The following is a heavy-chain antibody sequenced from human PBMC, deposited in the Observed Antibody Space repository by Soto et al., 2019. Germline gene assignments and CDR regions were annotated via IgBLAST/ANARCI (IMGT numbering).Heavy chain of an antibody. D-gene: IGHD6-19*01. Sequence: QVQLQESGPGLVKPSETLSLTCTVSGGSISSYYWSWIRQPPGKGLEWIGYIYYSGSTNYNPSLKSRVTISVDTSKNQFSLKLSSVTAADTALSYCASGYLSGWRTSRFYYGMDVWGRGTTVTVSS. CDR2: IYYSGST. CDR1: GGSISSYY. J-gene: IGHJ6*02. CDR3: ASGYLSGWRTSRFYYGMDV. V-gene: IGHV4-59*01.